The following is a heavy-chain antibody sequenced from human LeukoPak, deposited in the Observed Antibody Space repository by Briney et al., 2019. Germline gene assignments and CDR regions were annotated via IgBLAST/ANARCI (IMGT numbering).Heavy chain of an antibody. CDR3: AKDNRRHYTSGPNPDSLH. CDR2: ISSDGTTA. D-gene: IGHD6-19*01. CDR1: GFTLSSYW. Sequence: GGSLRLSCAASGFTLSSYWIHWVRQVPGKGLVWVSRISSDGTTANYADSVKGRFTISRDNAKNSLYLQMNSLRVEDTAFYYCAKDNRRHYTSGPNPDSLHWGQGALVTVSS. V-gene: IGHV3-74*01. J-gene: IGHJ4*02.